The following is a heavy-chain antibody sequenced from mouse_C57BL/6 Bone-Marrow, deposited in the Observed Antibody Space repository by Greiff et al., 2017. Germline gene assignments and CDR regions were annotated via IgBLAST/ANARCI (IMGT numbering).Heavy chain of an antibody. CDR2: IYPRSGNT. J-gene: IGHJ2*01. Sequence: QVQLKQSGAELARPGASVKLSCKASGYTFTSYGISWVKQRTGQGLEWIGEIYPRSGNTYYNEKFKGKATLTADKSSSTAYMELRSLTSEDSAVYFCARIYYGSSYEGYWGQGTTLTVSS. CDR1: GYTFTSYG. V-gene: IGHV1-81*01. D-gene: IGHD1-1*01. CDR3: ARIYYGSSYEGY.